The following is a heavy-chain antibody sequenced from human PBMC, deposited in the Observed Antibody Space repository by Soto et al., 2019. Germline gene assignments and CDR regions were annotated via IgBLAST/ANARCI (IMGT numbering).Heavy chain of an antibody. CDR3: ARDRAKWKDYYYYGMDV. CDR2: IYYSGST. Sequence: QVQLQESGPGLVKPSQTLSLTCTVSGGSISSGXXXXXWIRQPPGKGLEWIGYIYYSGSTYYNPSLKSRLTMSVDTSKSQFSLKLSSVTAADTAVYYCARDRAKWKDYYYYGMDVWGQGTTVTVSS. CDR1: GGSISSGXXX. J-gene: IGHJ6*02. D-gene: IGHD1-20*01. V-gene: IGHV4-30-4*01.